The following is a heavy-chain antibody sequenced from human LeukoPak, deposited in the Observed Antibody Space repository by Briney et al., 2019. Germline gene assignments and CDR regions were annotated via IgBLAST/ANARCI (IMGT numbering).Heavy chain of an antibody. Sequence: SETLSLTCTVSGGSINSYYWSWIRQPPGKGLEWIGYIYYSGSTKYNPSLKSRVTISVDTSKNQFSLKLSSVTAADTAVYYCASSSSGAYFDYWGQGTLVTVPS. CDR2: IYYSGST. D-gene: IGHD6-13*01. V-gene: IGHV4-59*01. CDR3: ASSSSGAYFDY. CDR1: GGSINSYY. J-gene: IGHJ4*02.